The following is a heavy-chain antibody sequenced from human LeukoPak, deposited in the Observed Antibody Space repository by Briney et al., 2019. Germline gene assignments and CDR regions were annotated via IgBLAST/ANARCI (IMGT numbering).Heavy chain of an antibody. J-gene: IGHJ5*02. D-gene: IGHD3-10*01. CDR1: GFTFSRYS. V-gene: IGHV3-21*01. CDR2: ISSSSSYI. Sequence: GGSLRLSCAASGFTFSRYSMDWVRQAPGKGLECVSSISSSSSYIYYADSVRGRFTISRDYAKNSLFLQMNSLTAEDTAVYYCARGGSDSGTGFNWFDLWGQGILVTVSS. CDR3: ARGGSDSGTGFNWFDL.